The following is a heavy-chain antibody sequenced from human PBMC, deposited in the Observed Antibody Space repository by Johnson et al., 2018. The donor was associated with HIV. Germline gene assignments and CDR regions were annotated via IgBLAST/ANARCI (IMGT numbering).Heavy chain of an antibody. CDR1: GFTFSSYA. J-gene: IGHJ3*02. CDR3: AKKQWPEDDAFDI. CDR2: ISYDGSNK. Sequence: QVQLVESGGGVVQPGRSLRLSCAASGFTFSSYAMHWVRQAPGKGLEWVAVISYDGSNKYYAGSVKGRFTISRDNSKNTLYLQMNSLRAEDTAVYYCAKKQWPEDDAFDIWGQGTMVTVSS. D-gene: IGHD6-19*01. V-gene: IGHV3-30-3*02.